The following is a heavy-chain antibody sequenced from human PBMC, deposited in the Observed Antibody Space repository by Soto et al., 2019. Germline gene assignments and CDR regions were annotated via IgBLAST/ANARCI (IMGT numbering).Heavy chain of an antibody. V-gene: IGHV6-1*01. J-gene: IGHJ4*02. CDR3: ARGVVPAVASFDY. D-gene: IGHD2-2*01. CDR1: GDSVSSSSAA. Sequence: SQTLSLTCAISGDSVSSSSAAWNWIRQSPSRGLEWLGRIYYRSKWYNDYAVSVKSRMTINPDTSKNQFSLQLNSVTPEDTAVYYCARGVVPAVASFDYSGQGTLVTVSS. CDR2: IYYRSKWYN.